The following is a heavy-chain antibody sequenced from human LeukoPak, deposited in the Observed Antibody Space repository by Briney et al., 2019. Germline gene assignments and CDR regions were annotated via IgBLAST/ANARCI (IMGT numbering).Heavy chain of an antibody. CDR2: IHYSGTT. D-gene: IGHD3-10*01. CDR1: GGSISDNDYS. J-gene: IGHJ4*02. CDR3: ARRYYFVSGSYYPFDF. Sequence: KPSETLSLTCNVSGGSISDNDYSWDWIRQPPGKGLEWMGCIHYSGTTYSNPSLKSRISISVDTSKGQFSLKLRSVTAADTAVYYCARRYYFVSGSYYPFDFWGQGTLVTVSS. V-gene: IGHV4-39*01.